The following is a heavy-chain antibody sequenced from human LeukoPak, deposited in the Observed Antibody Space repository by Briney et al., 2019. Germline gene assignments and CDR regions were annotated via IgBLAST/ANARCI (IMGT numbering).Heavy chain of an antibody. CDR1: GFTFSSCE. CDR3: ARDWVSSSWPYYYYYGMDV. Sequence: GGSLRLSCAASGFTFSSCEMNWVRQAPGKGLEWVSYISSSGSTIYYADSGKGRFTICRDNAKNSLYLQMNSLRAEDTAVYYCARDWVSSSWPYYYYYGMDVWGQGTTVTVSS. D-gene: IGHD6-13*01. CDR2: ISSSGSTI. V-gene: IGHV3-48*03. J-gene: IGHJ6*02.